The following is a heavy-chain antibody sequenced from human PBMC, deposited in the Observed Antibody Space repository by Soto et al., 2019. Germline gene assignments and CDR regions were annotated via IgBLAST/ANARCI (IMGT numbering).Heavy chain of an antibody. CDR1: GGSMITYY. CDR3: AREVRNGSDWNGDY. D-gene: IGHD1-1*01. J-gene: IGHJ4*02. V-gene: IGHV4-59*01. Sequence: QVQLQESGPGLVKPSETLSLTCTFSGGSMITYYWSWIRQSPGKGREWIGYVHHSGSTLYNPSLRNRATVSLDRSNNRFFPKLTSVTAADTAFFYCAREVRNGSDWNGDYWGPGILVHVSS. CDR2: VHHSGST.